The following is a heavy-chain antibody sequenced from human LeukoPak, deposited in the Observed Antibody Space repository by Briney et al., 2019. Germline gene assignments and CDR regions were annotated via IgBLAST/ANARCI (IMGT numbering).Heavy chain of an antibody. CDR1: GFTFDDHA. CDR2: IGNDGST. Sequence: PGGSLRLSCAASGFTFDDHAMHWVRQAPGKGLEWVSLIGNDGSTKYADSVKGRFTISRGSSKNSLYLEMHSLRTEDTALYYCASQTKYYYGSGSYWTAFDIWGQGTMVTVPS. CDR3: ASQTKYYYGSGSYWTAFDI. D-gene: IGHD3-10*01. V-gene: IGHV3-43*02. J-gene: IGHJ3*02.